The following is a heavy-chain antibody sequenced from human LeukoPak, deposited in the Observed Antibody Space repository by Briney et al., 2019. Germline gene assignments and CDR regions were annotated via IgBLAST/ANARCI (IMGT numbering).Heavy chain of an antibody. D-gene: IGHD5-18*01. CDR3: ARNSYGYVNYFDY. CDR1: GGSISSSSYY. J-gene: IGHJ4*02. Sequence: SETLSLTCTVSGGSISSSSYYWGWIRQPPGKGLEWIGSIYYSGSTNYNPSLKSRVTISVDKSKNQFSLKLSSVTAADTAVYYCARNSYGYVNYFDYWGQGTLVTVSS. CDR2: IYYSGST. V-gene: IGHV4-39*07.